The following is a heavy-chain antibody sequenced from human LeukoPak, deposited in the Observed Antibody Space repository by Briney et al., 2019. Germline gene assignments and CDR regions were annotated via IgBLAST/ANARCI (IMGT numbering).Heavy chain of an antibody. Sequence: ASVKASCKASGYTFTSYGISWGRQAPGQGLEGMGWISAYNGNTNYAQKLQGRVTMTTDTSTSTAYMELRSLRSDDTAVYYCARDVPIFGVVENWFDPWGQGTLVTVSS. D-gene: IGHD3-3*01. CDR1: GYTFTSYG. CDR3: ARDVPIFGVVENWFDP. CDR2: ISAYNGNT. V-gene: IGHV1-18*01. J-gene: IGHJ5*02.